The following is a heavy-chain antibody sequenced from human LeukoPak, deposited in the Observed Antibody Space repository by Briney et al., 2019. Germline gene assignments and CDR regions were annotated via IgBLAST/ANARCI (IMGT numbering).Heavy chain of an antibody. V-gene: IGHV4-59*01. Sequence: PSETLSLTCTVSGGSISSYYWSWIRQPPGKGLEWIGYIYYSGSTNYNPSLKSRVTISVDTSKNQFSLKLSSVTAADTAVYYCARYSSDYYHFDYWGQGTLVTVSS. J-gene: IGHJ4*02. CDR3: ARYSSDYYHFDY. D-gene: IGHD3-22*01. CDR2: IYYSGST. CDR1: GGSISSYY.